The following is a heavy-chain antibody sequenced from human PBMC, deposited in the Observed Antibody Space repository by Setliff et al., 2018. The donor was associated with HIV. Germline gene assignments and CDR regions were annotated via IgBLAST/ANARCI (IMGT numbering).Heavy chain of an antibody. Sequence: GGSLRLSCAASGFTFSAHGMHWVRQAPGKGLEWVAFIRYDGNNKYYVDSVKGRFTISRDNSKNTLYLQMNSLRTEDTAVYYCARSGGDCSGISCYSLWFDPWGHGTLVTVSS. CDR1: GFTFSAHG. CDR2: IRYDGNNK. D-gene: IGHD2-15*01. V-gene: IGHV3-30*02. J-gene: IGHJ5*02. CDR3: ARSGGDCSGISCYSLWFDP.